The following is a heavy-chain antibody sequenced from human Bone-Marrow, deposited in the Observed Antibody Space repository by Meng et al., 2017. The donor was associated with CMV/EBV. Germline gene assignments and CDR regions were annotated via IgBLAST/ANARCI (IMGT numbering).Heavy chain of an antibody. CDR1: GFIFSTYE. J-gene: IGHJ4*02. D-gene: IGHD3-16*01. CDR3: ARVLNVAGTFHFDY. V-gene: IGHV3-48*03. Sequence: GGSLRLSCAASGFIFSTYEMNWVRQAPGKGLEWVAYITSSSYTIYYADSVKGRFTISRDNAKNSLYLQMNGLRAEDTAVYYCARVLNVAGTFHFDYWGQGTLVTVSS. CDR2: ITSSSYTI.